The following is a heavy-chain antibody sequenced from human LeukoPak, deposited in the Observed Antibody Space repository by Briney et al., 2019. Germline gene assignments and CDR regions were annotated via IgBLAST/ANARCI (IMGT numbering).Heavy chain of an antibody. J-gene: IGHJ5*02. CDR2: IRXDXSIK. V-gene: IGHV3-30*02. CDR3: ARDKIAVRPGWFDP. CDR1: AFTFSSYG. D-gene: IGHD6-6*01. Sequence: GGSLRLSCAASAFTFSSYGMQXXXQAPGKGLXLVSFIRXDXSIKYYVDSVKGRXTISXDNSKNTLYLQMNSLRTEDTAVYYCARDKIAVRPGWFDPCGQGTLVTVSS.